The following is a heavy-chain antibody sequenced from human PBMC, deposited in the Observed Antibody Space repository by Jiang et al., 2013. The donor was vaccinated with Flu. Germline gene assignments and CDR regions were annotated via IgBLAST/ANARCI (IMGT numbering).Heavy chain of an antibody. D-gene: IGHD5-12*01. V-gene: IGHV1-69*01. CDR3: ARRGGLRVKGGGGYYFDY. CDR2: IIPIFGTA. Sequence: SGGTFSSYAISWVRQAPGQGLEWMGGIIPIFGTANYAQKFQGRVTITADESTSTAYMELSSLRSEDTAVYYCARRGGLRVKGGGGYYFDYWGQGTLVTVSS. CDR1: GGTFSSYA. J-gene: IGHJ4*02.